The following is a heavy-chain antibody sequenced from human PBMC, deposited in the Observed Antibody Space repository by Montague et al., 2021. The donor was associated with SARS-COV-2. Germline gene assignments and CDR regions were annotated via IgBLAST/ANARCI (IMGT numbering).Heavy chain of an antibody. CDR3: AGAGVQDNGWYLSYFDH. CDR2: ISSDGSNK. D-gene: IGHD6-19*01. V-gene: IGHV3-30*04. J-gene: IGHJ4*03. Sequence: SLRLSCAASGFTFTSFSIYWVRQAPGKGLEWVAVISSDGSNKYFPDSVRGRFTIFRDRSLNTVFLQMNNLRPEDTAVYYCAGAGVQDNGWYLSYFDHWGQGTLVTVSS. CDR1: GFTFTSFS.